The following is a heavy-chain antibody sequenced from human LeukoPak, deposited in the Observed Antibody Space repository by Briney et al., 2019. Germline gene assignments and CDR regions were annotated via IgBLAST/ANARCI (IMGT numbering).Heavy chain of an antibody. CDR1: EFTFSSYW. V-gene: IGHV3-23*01. CDR3: AKGDRYCSSTSCYSYFDY. CDR2: ISGSGGST. D-gene: IGHD2-2*01. J-gene: IGHJ4*02. Sequence: GGSLRLSCAASEFTFSSYWMSWVRQAPGKGLEWVSAISGSGGSTYYADSVKGRFTISRDNSKNTLYLQMNSLRAEDTAVYYCAKGDRYCSSTSCYSYFDYWGQGTLVTVSS.